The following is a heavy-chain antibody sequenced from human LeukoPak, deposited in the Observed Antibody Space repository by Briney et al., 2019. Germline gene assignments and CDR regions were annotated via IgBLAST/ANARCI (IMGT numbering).Heavy chain of an antibody. CDR1: GGSISSGSYY. J-gene: IGHJ4*02. CDR3: ARAGGLQPDY. V-gene: IGHV4-61*02. Sequence: SQTLSLTCTVSGGSISSGSYYGSWIRQPAGKGLEWIGRIYTSGSTNYNPSLKSRVTISVDTPKNQFSLKLSSVTAADTAVYYCARAGGLQPDYWGQGTLVTVSS. D-gene: IGHD5-24*01. CDR2: IYTSGST.